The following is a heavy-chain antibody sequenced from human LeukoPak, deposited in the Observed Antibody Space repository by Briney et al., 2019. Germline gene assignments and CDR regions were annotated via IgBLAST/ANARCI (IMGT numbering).Heavy chain of an antibody. J-gene: IGHJ4*02. CDR1: GYTFTGYY. V-gene: IGHV1-18*04. D-gene: IGHD3-10*01. Sequence: ASENVSCKASGYTFTGYYMHWVRQAPGQGLEWMGWISALNGNTNYAQKFQGRVTMTTDTSTSTAYMELRSLTSDDTAMYYCARDPEGVTPLDYWGQGTLVTVSS. CDR3: ARDPEGVTPLDY. CDR2: ISALNGNT.